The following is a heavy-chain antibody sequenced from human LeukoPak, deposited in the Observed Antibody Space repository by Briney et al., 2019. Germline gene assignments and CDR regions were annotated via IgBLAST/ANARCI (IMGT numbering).Heavy chain of an antibody. Sequence: GGSLRLSCAASGFTFSSYAVSWVRQAPGKGLEWVSAISGSGGSTYYADSVKGRFTVSRDNSKNTLHLQMKSLRAADTAVYYCAQIPFRSGDYHFDYWGQGTLLTVSS. V-gene: IGHV3-23*01. CDR2: ISGSGGST. J-gene: IGHJ4*02. D-gene: IGHD3-3*01. CDR3: AQIPFRSGDYHFDY. CDR1: GFTFSSYA.